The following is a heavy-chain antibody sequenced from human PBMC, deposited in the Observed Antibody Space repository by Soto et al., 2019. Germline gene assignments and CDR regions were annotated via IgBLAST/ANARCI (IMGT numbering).Heavy chain of an antibody. D-gene: IGHD2-2*01. CDR2: IYYSGST. V-gene: IGHV4-31*03. CDR1: GGSIISGGSY. Sequence: QVQLQESGPGLVKPSQTLSLTCTVSGGSIISGGSYWSWIRQHPGKGLEWIGYIYYSGSTYYNPSHKIRVTISVDTSKSQFSLKLSSVTAADTAVYYCARTIVVLPATIRPRHRDWFDPWGQGTLVTVSS. CDR3: ARTIVVLPATIRPRHRDWFDP. J-gene: IGHJ5*02.